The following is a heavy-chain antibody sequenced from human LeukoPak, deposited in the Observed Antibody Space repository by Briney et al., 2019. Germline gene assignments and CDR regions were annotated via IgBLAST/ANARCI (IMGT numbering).Heavy chain of an antibody. CDR3: ARSLNYYGSGSSLTH. Sequence: ASVKVSCKASGYTFTGYYIHWVRQAPGQGLEWMGWINPNSGGTNSAQKFQGRVTMTRDTSISTAYMELSRLRSDDTAVYYCARSLNYYGSGSSLTHWGQGTLVTVSS. CDR1: GYTFTGYY. J-gene: IGHJ4*02. V-gene: IGHV1-2*02. D-gene: IGHD3-10*01. CDR2: INPNSGGT.